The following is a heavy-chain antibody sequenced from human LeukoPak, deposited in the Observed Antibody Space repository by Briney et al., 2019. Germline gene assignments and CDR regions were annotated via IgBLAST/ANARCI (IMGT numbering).Heavy chain of an antibody. CDR1: TFNFNKAW. J-gene: IGHJ6*03. D-gene: IGHD6-13*01. V-gene: IGHV3-74*01. CDR3: ARADGSSWANPEDYYMDV. Sequence: GGSLTLSCTVSTFNFNKAWMTWVRQAQGKVRVWVARTNSDGSSTNYADSVKGRFTISRDNAKNTLYLQINSLTAEDTAVYYCARADGSSWANPEDYYMDVWGKGTTVTISS. CDR2: TNSDGSST.